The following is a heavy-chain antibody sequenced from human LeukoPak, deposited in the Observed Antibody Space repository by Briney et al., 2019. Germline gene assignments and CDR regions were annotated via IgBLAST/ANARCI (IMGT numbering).Heavy chain of an antibody. Sequence: PGGSLRLSCAASGFTFSSYGMHWARQAPGKGLEWVAVISCDGSNKYYADSVKGRFTISRDNSKNTLYLQMNSLRAEDTAVYYCAKGGVRTLPYGMDVWGQGTTVTVSS. CDR2: ISCDGSNK. D-gene: IGHD3-16*01. CDR1: GFTFSSYG. CDR3: AKGGVRTLPYGMDV. J-gene: IGHJ6*02. V-gene: IGHV3-30*18.